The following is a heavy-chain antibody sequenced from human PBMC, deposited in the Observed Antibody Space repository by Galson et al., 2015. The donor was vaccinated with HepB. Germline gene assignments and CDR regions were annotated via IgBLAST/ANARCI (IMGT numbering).Heavy chain of an antibody. J-gene: IGHJ4*02. D-gene: IGHD1-26*01. CDR3: AKAVNSGSYYVNLLDY. Sequence: SLRLSCAASGFTFDDYAMHWVRQAPGKGLEWVSGISWNSGSIGYADSVKGRFTISRDNAKNSLYLQMNSLRAEDTALYYCAKAVNSGSYYVNLLDYWGQGTLVTVSS. CDR2: ISWNSGSI. V-gene: IGHV3-9*01. CDR1: GFTFDDYA.